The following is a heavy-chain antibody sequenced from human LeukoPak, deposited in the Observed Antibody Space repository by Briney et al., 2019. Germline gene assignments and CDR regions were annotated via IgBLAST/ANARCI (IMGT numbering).Heavy chain of an antibody. J-gene: IGHJ6*03. CDR2: IIPIFGTA. Sequence: SVTVSCKASGGTFSSYAISWVRQAPGQGLEWMGGIIPIFGTANYAQKFQGRVTITADKSTSTAYMELSSLRSEDTAVYYCARDTRHSYYYYYMDVWGKGTTVTVSS. CDR3: ARDTRHSYYYYYMDV. CDR1: GGTFSSYA. V-gene: IGHV1-69*06.